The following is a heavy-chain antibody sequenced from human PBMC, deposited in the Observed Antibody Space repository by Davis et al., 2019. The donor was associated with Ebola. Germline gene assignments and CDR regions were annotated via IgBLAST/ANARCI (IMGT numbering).Heavy chain of an antibody. V-gene: IGHV4-39*01. J-gene: IGHJ3*02. Sequence: SETLSLTCTVSGDSISNSIYYWAWIRQPPGKGLEWIGSIYYTGYVYYNPSLRSRVTISVDTATNRFSLKLSSVTAADTAVYFCARHDLYYYDSRDAFDIWGQGTMVTVSS. CDR2: IYYTGYV. CDR3: ARHDLYYYDSRDAFDI. D-gene: IGHD3-22*01. CDR1: GDSISNSIYY.